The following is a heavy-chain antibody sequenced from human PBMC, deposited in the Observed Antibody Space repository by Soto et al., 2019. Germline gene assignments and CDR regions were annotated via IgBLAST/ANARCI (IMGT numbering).Heavy chain of an antibody. J-gene: IGHJ6*02. CDR2: IYTSGST. Sequence: SETLSLTCTVPGGSSSSYYWSWIRQPAGKGLEWIGRIYTSGSTNYNPSLKSRVTMSVDTSKNQFSLKLSSVTAADTAVYYCARDHPGEQWQEENYYYYGMDVWGQGTTVTVSS. D-gene: IGHD6-19*01. CDR1: GGSSSSYY. CDR3: ARDHPGEQWQEENYYYYGMDV. V-gene: IGHV4-4*07.